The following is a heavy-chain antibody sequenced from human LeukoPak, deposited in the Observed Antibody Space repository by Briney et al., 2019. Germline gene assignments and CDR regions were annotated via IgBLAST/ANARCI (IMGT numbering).Heavy chain of an antibody. J-gene: IGHJ4*02. Sequence: GGSLRLSCAASGFTFSSYEMNWVRQAPGKGLEWVSYISSSGSTIYYADSVKGRFTISRDNAKNSLYLQMNSLRAEDTAVYYCARFFGRGCFDYWGQGTLVTVSS. CDR1: GFTFSSYE. CDR2: ISSSGSTI. D-gene: IGHD6-25*01. CDR3: ARFFGRGCFDY. V-gene: IGHV3-48*03.